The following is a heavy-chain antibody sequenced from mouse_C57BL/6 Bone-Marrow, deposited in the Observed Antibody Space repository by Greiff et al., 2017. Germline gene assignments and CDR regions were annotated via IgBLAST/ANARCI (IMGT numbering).Heavy chain of an antibody. J-gene: IGHJ2*01. V-gene: IGHV1-80*01. D-gene: IGHD1-1*01. Sequence: VQLQQSGAELVKPGASVKISCKASGYAFSSYWMNWVKQRPGKGLEWIGQIYPGDGDTNYNGKFKGKATLTADKSSSTAYMQLSSLTSEDSAVYFCARKFYYYGSSLDYWGQGTTLTVSS. CDR1: GYAFSSYW. CDR3: ARKFYYYGSSLDY. CDR2: IYPGDGDT.